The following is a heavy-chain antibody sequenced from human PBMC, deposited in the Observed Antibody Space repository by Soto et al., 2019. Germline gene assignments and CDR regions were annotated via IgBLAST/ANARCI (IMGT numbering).Heavy chain of an antibody. D-gene: IGHD3-3*02. J-gene: IGHJ3*02. V-gene: IGHV3-23*01. CDR2: IGGEAVST. CDR1: GFIFSNYA. Sequence: GGSLRLSCAASGFIFSNYAMSWVRQGPGKGLEWVSVIGGEAVSTNCADSVKGRCTASRDNSKNTVYLQLDSLRDDDTAVYYCAKGSISHSGISDPSHIWGQALMLTVSS. CDR3: AKGSISHSGISDPSHI.